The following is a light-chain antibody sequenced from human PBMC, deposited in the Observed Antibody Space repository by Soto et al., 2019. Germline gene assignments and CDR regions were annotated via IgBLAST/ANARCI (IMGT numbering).Light chain of an antibody. Sequence: EIVLTQSAATVSLSPGERATLSCRASQTVGGRYLAWFQQRPGQTPRLLIYGASTRAAGVPDRFSGSGSGTDFSLTIYRLEPEDFAVYYCLKYVSSPWTFGQGTKVEV. V-gene: IGKV3-20*01. J-gene: IGKJ1*01. CDR2: GAS. CDR1: QTVGGRY. CDR3: LKYVSSPWT.